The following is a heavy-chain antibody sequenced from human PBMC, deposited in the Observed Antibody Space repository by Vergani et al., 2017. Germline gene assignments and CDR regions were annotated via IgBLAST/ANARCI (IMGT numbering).Heavy chain of an antibody. CDR3: ARERIVGATTMYYYYYGMDV. V-gene: IGHV4-30-4*01. Sequence: QVQLQESGPGLVKPSQTLSLTCTVSGGSISSGDYYWSCIRQHPGKGLEWIGYIYYSGSTYYNPSLKSRVTISVDTSKNQFSLKLSSVTAADTAVYYCARERIVGATTMYYYYYGMDVWGQGPTVTVSS. D-gene: IGHD1-26*01. CDR2: IYYSGST. J-gene: IGHJ6*02. CDR1: GGSISSGDYY.